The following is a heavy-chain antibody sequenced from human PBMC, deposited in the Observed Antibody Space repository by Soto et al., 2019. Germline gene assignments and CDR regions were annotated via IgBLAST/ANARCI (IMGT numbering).Heavy chain of an antibody. CDR2: IYYSGST. J-gene: IGHJ4*02. Sequence: SETLSLTCTVSGGSISSGGYYWSWIRQHPGKGLEWIGYIYYSGSTYYNPSLKSRVTISVDTSKNQFSLKLSSVTAADTAVYYCARAEMREAPVDYWGQGTLVTVSS. CDR1: GGSISSGGYY. V-gene: IGHV4-31*03. CDR3: ARAEMREAPVDY. D-gene: IGHD2-2*01.